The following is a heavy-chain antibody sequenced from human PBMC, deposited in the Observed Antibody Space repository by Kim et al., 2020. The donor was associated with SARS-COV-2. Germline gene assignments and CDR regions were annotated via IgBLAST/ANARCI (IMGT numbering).Heavy chain of an antibody. CDR2: ISYDGSNK. D-gene: IGHD3-22*01. J-gene: IGHJ6*02. V-gene: IGHV3-30*04. CDR1: GFTFSSYA. CDR3: ARYGAMPKYYDSSGHSDYYYYGMDA. Sequence: GGSLRLSCAASGFTFSSYAMHWVRQAPGKGLEWVAVISYDGSNKYYADSVKGRFTISRDNSKNTLYLQMNSLRAEDTAVYYCARYGAMPKYYDSSGHSDYYYYGMDAWGQGTTVTVSS.